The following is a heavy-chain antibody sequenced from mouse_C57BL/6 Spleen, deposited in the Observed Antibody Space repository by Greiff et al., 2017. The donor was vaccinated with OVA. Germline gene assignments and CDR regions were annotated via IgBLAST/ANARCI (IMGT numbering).Heavy chain of an antibody. V-gene: IGHV1-64*01. CDR2: IHPNSGST. J-gene: IGHJ4*01. CDR3: ARSEDAPMDY. CDR1: GYTFTSYW. Sequence: QVQLQQPGAELVKPGASVKLSCKASGYTFTSYWMHWVKQRPGQGLEWIGMIHPNSGSTNYNEKFKSKATLTVDKPSSTAYMQLSSLTSEDSAVYYCARSEDAPMDYWGQGTSVTVSS.